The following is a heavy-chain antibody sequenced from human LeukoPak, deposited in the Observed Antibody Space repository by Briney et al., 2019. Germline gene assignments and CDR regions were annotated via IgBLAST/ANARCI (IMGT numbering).Heavy chain of an antibody. D-gene: IGHD1-1*01. V-gene: IGHV4-39*01. CDR3: ARRGTTRLTDYYYYMDV. J-gene: IGHJ6*03. CDR2: IYYSGST. CDR1: GGSISSSSYY. Sequence: SETLSLTCTVSGGSISSSSYYWGWIRQTPGKGLEWIGSIYYSGSTYYNPSLKSRVTISVDTSKNQFSLKLSSVTAADTAVYYCARRGTTRLTDYYYYMDVWGKGTTVTISS.